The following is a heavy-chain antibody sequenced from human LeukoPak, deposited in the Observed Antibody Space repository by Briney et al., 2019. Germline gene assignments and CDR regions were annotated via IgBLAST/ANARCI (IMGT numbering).Heavy chain of an antibody. Sequence: GSSVTVSCKASGYTFTGYYMHWVRQAPGQGLEWIGWINPNSGGTNYAQKFQGRVTMTRDTSIITAYMELSMLRSDDTAVSYCTRDDYGGNSYDYWRRRTMVTVSS. CDR2: INPNSGGT. CDR3: TRDDYGGNSYDY. D-gene: IGHD4-23*01. J-gene: IGHJ4*02. CDR1: GYTFTGYY. V-gene: IGHV1-2*02.